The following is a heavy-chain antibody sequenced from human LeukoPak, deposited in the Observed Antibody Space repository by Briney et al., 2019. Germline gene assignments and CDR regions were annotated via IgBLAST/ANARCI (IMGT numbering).Heavy chain of an antibody. V-gene: IGHV1-69*05. D-gene: IGHD3-10*01. CDR2: IIPIFGTA. J-gene: IGHJ4*02. CDR3: ARDVAAAGDY. Sequence: GASVKVSCKASGYTFTDYYIHWVRQAPGQGLEWMGGIIPIFGTANYAQKFQGRVTITTDESTSTAYMELSSLRSEDTAVYYCARDVAAAGDYWGQGTLVTVSS. CDR1: GYTFTDYY.